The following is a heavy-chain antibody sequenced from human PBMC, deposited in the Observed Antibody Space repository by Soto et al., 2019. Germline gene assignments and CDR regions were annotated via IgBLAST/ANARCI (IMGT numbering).Heavy chain of an antibody. CDR2: IHSDGSST. CDR1: GFTFSYYW. Sequence: EVQLVESEGGLVQPGGSLRLSCAASGFTFSYYWMHWVRQAPGQGLVWVSRIHSDGSSTTYADSVKGRFTISRDNAKNTLYLQMNSLRGGDTAVYYCARGGKGAFDLWGQGTLVTVSS. CDR3: ARGGKGAFDL. V-gene: IGHV3-74*01. J-gene: IGHJ3*01. D-gene: IGHD2-15*01.